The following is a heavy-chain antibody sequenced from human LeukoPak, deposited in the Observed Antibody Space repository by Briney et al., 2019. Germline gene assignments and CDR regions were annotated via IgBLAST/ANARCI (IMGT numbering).Heavy chain of an antibody. CDR1: GYSISSGYY. Sequence: PSETLSLTCTVSGYSISSGYYWGWIRQPPGKGLEWIGSIYYSGSTYYNPSLKSRVTISVDTSKNQFSLKLSSVTAADTAVYYCASLYSSGWYRLDYWGQGTLVTVSS. V-gene: IGHV4-38-2*02. D-gene: IGHD6-19*01. J-gene: IGHJ4*02. CDR2: IYYSGST. CDR3: ASLYSSGWYRLDY.